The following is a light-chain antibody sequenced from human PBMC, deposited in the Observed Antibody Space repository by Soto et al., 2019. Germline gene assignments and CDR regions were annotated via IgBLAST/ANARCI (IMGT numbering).Light chain of an antibody. J-gene: IGKJ1*01. CDR1: QSVSSY. CDR3: QQYNTYST. CDR2: GTS. V-gene: IGKV3-15*01. Sequence: EIVLTQSPATLSLSPGERATLSCRASQSVSSYLAWYRQKPGQAPRLLIYGTSTRVTGSPARFSGSGSRTEFTLTISSLQPDDFATYYYQQYNTYSTFGQGTQVDIK.